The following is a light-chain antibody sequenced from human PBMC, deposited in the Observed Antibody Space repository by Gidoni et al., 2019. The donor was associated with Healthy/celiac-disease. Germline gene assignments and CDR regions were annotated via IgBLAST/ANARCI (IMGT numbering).Light chain of an antibody. J-gene: IGKJ2*01. CDR2: AAS. Sequence: DIQMTQSPSSLSASVGDRVTISCRASQSIGRYLNWYQQKPGKAPKLLIYAASSFQSGVPSRFSGSGSGTDFTLTISSLQPEDFATYYCQQSYSTPRTFXQXTKLEIK. V-gene: IGKV1-39*01. CDR3: QQSYSTPRT. CDR1: QSIGRY.